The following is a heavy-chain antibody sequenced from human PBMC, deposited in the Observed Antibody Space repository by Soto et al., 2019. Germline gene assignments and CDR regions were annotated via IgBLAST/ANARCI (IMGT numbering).Heavy chain of an antibody. J-gene: IGHJ4*02. CDR3: AREVYYDFWSGFNTHPYYFDD. Sequence: QVQLVESGGGVVQPGRSLRLSCAASGFTFSTYTMHWVRQAPGTGLEWVAAISEDGSNTYYADSVKGRFTISRDNSKNTLYLQMNSLSDEDTAVHYCAREVYYDFWSGFNTHPYYFDDWGQGTLVTVSS. CDR1: GFTFSTYT. D-gene: IGHD3-3*01. CDR2: ISEDGSNT. V-gene: IGHV3-30-3*01.